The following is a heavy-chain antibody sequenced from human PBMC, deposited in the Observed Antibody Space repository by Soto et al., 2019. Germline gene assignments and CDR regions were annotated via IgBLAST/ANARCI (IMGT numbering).Heavy chain of an antibody. CDR2: ILYDGTKK. CDR3: AKDRGALTWPEEHYHCDY. Sequence: GGSLRLSCAASGFTFSSYGMHWVRRAPGKGLEWVAVILYDGTKKYYADSMKGRFTISRDNSKNTLYLQMNSLRAEDTAVYYCAKDRGALTWPEEHYHCDYWGQGTLVTVS. D-gene: IGHD1-1*01. CDR1: GFTFSSYG. J-gene: IGHJ4*02. V-gene: IGHV3-30*18.